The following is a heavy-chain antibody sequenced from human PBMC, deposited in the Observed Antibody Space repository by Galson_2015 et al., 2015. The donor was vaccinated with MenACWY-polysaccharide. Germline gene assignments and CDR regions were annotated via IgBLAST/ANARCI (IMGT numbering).Heavy chain of an antibody. CDR2: ISSGSSYI. CDR1: GFTFSSYS. V-gene: IGHV3-21*01. CDR3: ARGPGGGGSYGPIDY. Sequence: SLRLSCAASGFTFSSYSVNWVRQAPGKGLEWVSSISSGSSYIYYGDSVKGRFTISRDNAKNSLYLQMNSLRAEDTAVYYCARGPGGGGSYGPIDYWGQGTLVTVSS. J-gene: IGHJ4*02. D-gene: IGHD1-26*01.